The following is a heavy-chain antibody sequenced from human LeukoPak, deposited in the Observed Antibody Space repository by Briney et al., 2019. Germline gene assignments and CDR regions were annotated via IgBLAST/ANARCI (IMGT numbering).Heavy chain of an antibody. V-gene: IGHV3-53*01. J-gene: IGHJ4*02. CDR2: LYSGGNT. D-gene: IGHD4-17*01. CDR1: GFTVSSNC. CDR3: AKCYGDYVRYLDY. Sequence: GGSLRLSCAASGFTVSSNCMSWVRQALGKGLEWVSVLYSGGNTYYADSVKGRFTISRDNSKNTLYLQMNSLRAEDTAMYYCAKCYGDYVRYLDYWGQGTLATVSS.